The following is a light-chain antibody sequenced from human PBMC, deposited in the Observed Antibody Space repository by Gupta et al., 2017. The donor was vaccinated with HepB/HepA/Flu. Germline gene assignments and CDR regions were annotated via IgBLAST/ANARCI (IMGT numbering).Light chain of an antibody. Sequence: DIVLTQSPLSLPVSPGEPASMSCRSNQSLRHSNGDTYLDWYLQKPGQSPHLLIFLASSRASGVHDRFGGVGSAKEFTLKISRVEAEDVGSYYCMQALQTPLTFGGGTKVDIK. CDR2: LAS. CDR3: MQALQTPLT. J-gene: IGKJ4*01. CDR1: QSLRHSNGDTY. V-gene: IGKV2-28*01.